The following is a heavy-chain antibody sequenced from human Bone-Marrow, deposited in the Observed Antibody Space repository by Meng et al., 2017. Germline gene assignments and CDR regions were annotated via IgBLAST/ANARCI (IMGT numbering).Heavy chain of an antibody. J-gene: IGHJ5*02. CDR3: AHRGGGDWFDP. CDR1: GFSLSTSGVG. Sequence: LEESCPTLVKPTQTLMLTCTFSGFSLSTSGVGVGWIRQPPGKALEWLALIYWDDDKRYSPSLKSRLTITKDTSKNQVVLTMTNMDPVDTATYYCAHRGGGDWFDPWGQGTLVTVSS. D-gene: IGHD2-15*01. CDR2: IYWDDDK. V-gene: IGHV2-5*02.